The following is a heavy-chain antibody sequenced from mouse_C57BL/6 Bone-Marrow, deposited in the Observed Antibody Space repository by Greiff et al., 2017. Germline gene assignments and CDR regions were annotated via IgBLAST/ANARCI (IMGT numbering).Heavy chain of an antibody. J-gene: IGHJ2*01. Sequence: EVQLVESGGDLVKPGGSLKLSCAASGFTFSSYGMSWVRQTPDKRLEWVATISSGGSYTYYPDSVKGRFTISRDNAKNTLYLQMSSLKSENTAMYYCARRHNYEDYWGQGTTLTVSS. CDR1: GFTFSSYG. D-gene: IGHD1-2*01. CDR2: ISSGGSYT. CDR3: ARRHNYEDY. V-gene: IGHV5-6*01.